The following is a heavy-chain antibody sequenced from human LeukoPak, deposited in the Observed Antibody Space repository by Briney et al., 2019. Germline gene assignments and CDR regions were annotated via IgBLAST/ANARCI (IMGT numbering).Heavy chain of an antibody. D-gene: IGHD7-27*01. CDR3: ASPSNWGPAYYYYYYMDV. Sequence: ASVKVSCKASGYTFTGYYMHWVRQAPGQGLEWMGRINPNSGGTNYAQKFQGRVTMIRDTSISTAYMELSRLRSDDTAVYYCASPSNWGPAYYYYYYMDVWGKGTTVTVSS. V-gene: IGHV1-2*06. CDR1: GYTFTGYY. J-gene: IGHJ6*03. CDR2: INPNSGGT.